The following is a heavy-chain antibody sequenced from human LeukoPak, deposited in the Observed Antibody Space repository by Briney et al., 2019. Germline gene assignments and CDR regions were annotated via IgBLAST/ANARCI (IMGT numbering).Heavy chain of an antibody. CDR3: ARGLLDGYTHPAAFDI. CDR1: GGSISSYY. J-gene: IGHJ3*02. V-gene: IGHV4-59*01. CDR2: IYYSGST. Sequence: SETLSLTCTVSGGSISSYYWSWIRQPPGKGLEWIGYIYYSGSTNYNPSLKSRVTISIDTSENQFSLKLSSVTAADTAVYYCARGLLDGYTHPAAFDIWGQGTMVTVSS. D-gene: IGHD5-24*01.